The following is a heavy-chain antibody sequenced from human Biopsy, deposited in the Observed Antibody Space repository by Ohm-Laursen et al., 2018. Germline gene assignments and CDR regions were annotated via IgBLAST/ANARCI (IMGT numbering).Heavy chain of an antibody. Sequence: SETLSLTCTVSDGSINSYYWNWIRQPPGQRLEWIGNIYYSGSTNSNPSLKSRVTISVDTSKNQFSLKLSSVTAADTAVYFCARGSSYGYDFDYWGQGTLVAVSS. CDR2: IYYSGST. V-gene: IGHV4-59*01. J-gene: IGHJ4*02. CDR3: ARGSSYGYDFDY. D-gene: IGHD5-18*01. CDR1: DGSINSYY.